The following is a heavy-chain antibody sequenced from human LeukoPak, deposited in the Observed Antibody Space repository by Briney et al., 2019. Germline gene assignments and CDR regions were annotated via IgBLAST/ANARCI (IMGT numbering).Heavy chain of an antibody. Sequence: PSETLSLTCTVSGGSISSSSYYWSWIRQPPGKGLEWIGYIYYSGSTNYNPSLKSRVTISVDTSKNQFSLKLSSVTAADTAVYYCARLYCSSTSCPIDPWGQGTLVTVSS. CDR2: IYYSGST. D-gene: IGHD2-2*01. J-gene: IGHJ5*02. CDR1: GGSISSSSYY. V-gene: IGHV4-61*01. CDR3: ARLYCSSTSCPIDP.